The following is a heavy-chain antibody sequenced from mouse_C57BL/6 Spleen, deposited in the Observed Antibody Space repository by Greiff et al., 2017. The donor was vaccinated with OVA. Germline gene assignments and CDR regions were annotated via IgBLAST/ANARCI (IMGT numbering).Heavy chain of an antibody. CDR2: INPSTGGT. V-gene: IGHV1-42*01. Sequence: EVQLQQSGPELVKPGASVKISCKASGYSFTGYYMNWVKQSPEKSLEWIGEINPSTGGTTYNQKFKAKATLTVDKSSSTAYMQLKSLTSEDSAVYYCARGDYDCDVRFDYWGQGTTLTVSS. CDR3: ARGDYDCDVRFDY. CDR1: GYSFTGYY. J-gene: IGHJ2*01. D-gene: IGHD2-4*01.